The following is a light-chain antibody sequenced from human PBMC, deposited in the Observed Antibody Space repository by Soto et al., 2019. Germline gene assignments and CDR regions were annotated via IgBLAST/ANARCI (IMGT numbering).Light chain of an antibody. CDR1: SSDVGGYNY. CDR2: EVS. CDR3: SSYPSTSTQV. Sequence: QSALTQPASVSGSPGQSITISCTGTSSDVGGYNYVSWYQQHPGKAPKLMIYEVSNRPSGVSNRFSGSKSGNTASLTISGLQAEDEADYYCSSYPSTSTQVFGTGTKLTVL. J-gene: IGLJ1*01. V-gene: IGLV2-14*01.